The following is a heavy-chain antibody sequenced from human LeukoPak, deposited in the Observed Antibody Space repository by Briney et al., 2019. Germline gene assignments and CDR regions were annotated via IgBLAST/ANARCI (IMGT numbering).Heavy chain of an antibody. J-gene: IGHJ6*02. D-gene: IGHD3-3*01. CDR3: ARGVTDFWSGYLYYYYGMDV. Sequence: PSETLSLTCAVYGGSFSGYYWSWIRQPPGKGLEWIGEINHSGSTNYNPSLKSRVTISVDTSKNQFSLKLSSVTAADTAVYYCARGVTDFWSGYLYYYYGMDVWGQGTTVTVSS. V-gene: IGHV4-34*01. CDR1: GGSFSGYY. CDR2: INHSGST.